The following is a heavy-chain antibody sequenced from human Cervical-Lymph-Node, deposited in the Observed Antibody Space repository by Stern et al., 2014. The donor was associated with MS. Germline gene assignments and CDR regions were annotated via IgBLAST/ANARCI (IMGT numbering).Heavy chain of an antibody. D-gene: IGHD3-10*01. CDR2: TSYDGSNK. CDR1: GFSFSAYG. Sequence: VQLEESGGGVVQPGRSLRLSCAASGFSFSAYGMHWVRQTPGKGLEWGAVTSYDGSNKDYAASVKGRFTISRDNSKNTLYLQMNRLSAEDTAVYYCAKDRVGYYYGMDVWGQGTTVTVSS. CDR3: AKDRVGYYYGMDV. J-gene: IGHJ6*02. V-gene: IGHV3-30*18.